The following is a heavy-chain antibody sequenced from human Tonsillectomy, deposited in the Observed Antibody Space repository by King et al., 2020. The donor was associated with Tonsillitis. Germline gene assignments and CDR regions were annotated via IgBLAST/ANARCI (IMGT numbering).Heavy chain of an antibody. CDR2: IYYSGST. Sequence: LQLQESGPGLVKPSETLSLTCTVSGGSISSSNYYWGWIRQPPGKGLEWIGSIYYSGSTYYNPSLKSRVTISVDTSKNQFSLNLSSVTAADTAVYYCAGLPRIAPARGAFDIWGQGTMVTVSS. CDR3: AGLPRIAPARGAFDI. CDR1: GGSISSSNYY. J-gene: IGHJ3*02. V-gene: IGHV4-39*01. D-gene: IGHD6-13*01.